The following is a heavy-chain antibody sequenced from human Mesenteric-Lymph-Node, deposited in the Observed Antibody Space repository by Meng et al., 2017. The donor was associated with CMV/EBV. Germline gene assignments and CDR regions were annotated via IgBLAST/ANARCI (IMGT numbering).Heavy chain of an antibody. CDR3: AKGASYLVRWFDP. D-gene: IGHD1-26*01. Sequence: ASGFTFSSYAMSWVRQAPGKGLAWVSVIYSGGSSTYYADSVKGRFTISRDNSKNTLYLQMNSLRAEDTAVYYCAKGASYLVRWFDPWGQGTLVTVSS. CDR1: GFTFSSYA. J-gene: IGHJ5*02. V-gene: IGHV3-23*03. CDR2: IYSGGSST.